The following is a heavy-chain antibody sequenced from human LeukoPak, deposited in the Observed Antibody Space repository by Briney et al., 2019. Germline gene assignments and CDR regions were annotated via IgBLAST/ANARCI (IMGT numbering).Heavy chain of an antibody. J-gene: IGHJ3*02. V-gene: IGHV5-51*01. CDR1: GYSFTSYW. CDR2: IYPGDSDT. Sequence: GESLKISCKGPGYSFTSYWIGWVRQMPGKGLEWMGIIYPGDSDTRYSPSFQGQVTISADKSISTAYLQWSSLKASDTAMYYCARHPYHDILTGYNDAFDIWGQGTMVTVSS. CDR3: ARHPYHDILTGYNDAFDI. D-gene: IGHD3-9*01.